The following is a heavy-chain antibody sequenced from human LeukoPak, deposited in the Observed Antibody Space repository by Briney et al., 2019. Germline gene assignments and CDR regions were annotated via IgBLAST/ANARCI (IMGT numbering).Heavy chain of an antibody. CDR2: INQSGSI. V-gene: IGHV4-34*01. CDR3: ARVPPTLMDSFDI. D-gene: IGHD3/OR15-3a*01. CDR1: GGSFSGYY. J-gene: IGHJ3*02. Sequence: SETLSLTCAVYGGSFSGYYWSWIRQPPGKGLEWIGEINQSGSINYNPSLMSRVTISVDTSQSKNQFSLKLSSVTAADTAVYYCARVPPTLMDSFDIWGQGTVVTVSS.